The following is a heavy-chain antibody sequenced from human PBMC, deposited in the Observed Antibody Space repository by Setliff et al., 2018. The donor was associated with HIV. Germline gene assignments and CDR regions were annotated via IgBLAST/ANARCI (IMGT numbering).Heavy chain of an antibody. D-gene: IGHD5-12*01. V-gene: IGHV1-69*05. CDR2: MMTIFSTT. CDR3: ARAIYSGYYYREFDY. CDR1: AGSYSIFA. J-gene: IGHJ4*02. Sequence: SVKVSCKSSAGSYSIFAINWVRQAPGQGLEWMGGMMTIFSTTNYARKSQGRVTITTDESTGTAYMELSNLRSEDTAVYYCARAIYSGYYYREFDYWGQGTLVTVSS.